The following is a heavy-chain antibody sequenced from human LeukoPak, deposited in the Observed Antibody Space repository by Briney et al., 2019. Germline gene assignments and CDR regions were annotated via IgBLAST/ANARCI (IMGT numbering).Heavy chain of an antibody. J-gene: IGHJ4*02. Sequence: RPGGSLRLSCAASGFTSRNYGMHWVRQAPGKGLEWVALIWYDGSNKYYADSVKGRFTISRDNSKNMLYLQMNSLRTEDTAVYYCATIRADSSGWYYFDYWGQGTLVTVSS. CDR1: GFTSRNYG. CDR2: IWYDGSNK. V-gene: IGHV3-30*02. D-gene: IGHD6-19*01. CDR3: ATIRADSSGWYYFDY.